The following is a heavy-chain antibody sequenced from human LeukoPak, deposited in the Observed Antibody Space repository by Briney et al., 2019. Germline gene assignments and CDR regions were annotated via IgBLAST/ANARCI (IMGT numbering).Heavy chain of an antibody. J-gene: IGHJ4*02. V-gene: IGHV3-7*01. CDR1: GVTFSSNG. CDR3: AREHQVEHSYGPRPVFFDY. D-gene: IGHD5-18*01. CDR2: MKKDGGGK. Sequence: GGSLRLSCTASGVTFSSNGMSWGRQAPGQGLELVSNMKKDGGGKYYVDSVKGRFTISRVNAKNSLYLQMNSLITADTAVYYFAREHQVEHSYGPRPVFFDYWGQGALVTVCS.